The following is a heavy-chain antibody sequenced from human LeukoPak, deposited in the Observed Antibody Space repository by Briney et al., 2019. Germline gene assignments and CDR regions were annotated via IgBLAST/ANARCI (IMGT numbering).Heavy chain of an antibody. J-gene: IGHJ4*02. D-gene: IGHD5-24*01. Sequence: GGSLRLSCAASGFTYSSYGMHWVRQAPGKGLEWVAVISYDGSNKYYADSVKGRFTISRDNSKNTLYLQMNSLRAEDTAVYYCARGSLWLQLDYWGQGTLVTVSS. CDR2: ISYDGSNK. CDR3: ARGSLWLQLDY. CDR1: GFTYSSYG. V-gene: IGHV3-30*03.